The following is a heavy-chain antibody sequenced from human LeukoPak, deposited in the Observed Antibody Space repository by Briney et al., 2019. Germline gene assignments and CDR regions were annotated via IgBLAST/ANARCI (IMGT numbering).Heavy chain of an antibody. CDR3: ARGVGAYYYYMDV. J-gene: IGHJ6*03. V-gene: IGHV1-3*03. D-gene: IGHD1-26*01. Sequence: ASVKVSCKASGYTFTSYAMHWVRQAPGQRLGWVGWINAGNGNTKYSQEFQGSVTITRDTSASTAYMELSSLRSEDMAVYYCARGVGAYYYYMDVWGKGTTVTVSS. CDR2: INAGNGNT. CDR1: GYTFTSYA.